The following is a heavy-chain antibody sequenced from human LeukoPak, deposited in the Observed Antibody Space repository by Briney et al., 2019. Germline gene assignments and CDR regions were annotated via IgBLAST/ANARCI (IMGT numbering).Heavy chain of an antibody. CDR2: IHPGDSDT. D-gene: IGHD6-13*01. CDR3: ARQVENSSPDY. J-gene: IGHJ4*02. Sequence: GESLKISCKGSGYGFTSYWIGWVRQLPGKGLEWMGIIHPGDSDTRDSPSFQGQVTISADKSISTAYLQWSSLKASDTAMYYCARQVENSSPDYWGQGTLVTVSS. CDR1: GYGFTSYW. V-gene: IGHV5-51*01.